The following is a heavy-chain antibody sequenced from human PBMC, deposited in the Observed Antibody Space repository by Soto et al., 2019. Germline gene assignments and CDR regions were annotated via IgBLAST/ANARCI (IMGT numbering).Heavy chain of an antibody. V-gene: IGHV3-7*03. D-gene: IGHD3-10*01. Sequence: GGSLRLSCAASGFTFSSYHMTWVRQAPGKGLEWVASVKKDGSEQYYVDSVKGRFTISRDNAKNSLYLHMNSLRAGDTALYYCSRENWFQDYWGQGTRVPVSS. CDR3: SRENWFQDY. J-gene: IGHJ4*02. CDR2: VKKDGSEQ. CDR1: GFTFSSYH.